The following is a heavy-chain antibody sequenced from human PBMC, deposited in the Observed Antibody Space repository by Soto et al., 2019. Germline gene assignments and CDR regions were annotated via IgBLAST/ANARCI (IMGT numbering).Heavy chain of an antibody. V-gene: IGHV3-21*06. CDR2: ISSSSNYI. Sequence: EVELVESGGGLVKPGGSLRLSCAASGFTFSSFSMNWVRQAPGKGLEWDSSISSSSNYIHYAYSVEGRFTVSRDNAKNSLYLQMNSLRAEDTAVYYCAREDSSSAWGQGTLVTVSS. CDR3: AREDSSSA. CDR1: GFTFSSFS. D-gene: IGHD6-6*01. J-gene: IGHJ5*02.